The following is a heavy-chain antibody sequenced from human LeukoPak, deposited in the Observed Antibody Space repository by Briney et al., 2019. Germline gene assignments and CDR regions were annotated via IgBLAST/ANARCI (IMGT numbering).Heavy chain of an antibody. CDR1: GGPISSRSYY. Sequence: SETLSLTCTVSGGPISSRSYYWGWIRQPPGKGLEWIGSIHYTGSTYYNPSRKSRLTISVDTSRNQLSLRLSSVTAADTAVYYCARQGGYSSPFSVWGKGTTVAVSS. D-gene: IGHD6-6*01. J-gene: IGHJ6*04. CDR3: ARQGGYSSPFSV. CDR2: IHYTGST. V-gene: IGHV4-39*01.